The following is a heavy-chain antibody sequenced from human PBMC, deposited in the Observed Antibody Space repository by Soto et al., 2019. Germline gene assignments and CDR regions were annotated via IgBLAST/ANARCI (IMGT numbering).Heavy chain of an antibody. J-gene: IGHJ6*02. D-gene: IGHD3-3*01. Sequence: PGGSLRLSCAASGFTFDDYTMHWVRQAPGKGLEWVSLISWDGGSTYYADSVKGRFTISRDNSKNSLYLQMNSLRTEDTALYYCAKGAALRFLEWLFMDVWGQGTTVTVSS. CDR3: AKGAALRFLEWLFMDV. CDR1: GFTFDDYT. V-gene: IGHV3-43*01. CDR2: ISWDGGST.